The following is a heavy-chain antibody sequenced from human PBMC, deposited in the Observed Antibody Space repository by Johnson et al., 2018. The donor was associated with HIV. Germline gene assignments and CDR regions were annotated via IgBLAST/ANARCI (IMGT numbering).Heavy chain of an antibody. V-gene: IGHV3-23*04. CDR2: IIPSGTGT. CDR3: ASLSSSLFGAFDI. CDR1: GFTFSSYD. J-gene: IGHJ3*02. Sequence: VQLVESGGGLVQPGGSLRLACAASGFTFSSYDMHWVRQATGKGLEWVSGIIPSGTGTHYADSVEGRFTISRDNSKNTLYLQMNSLRAEDTAVYYCASLSSSLFGAFDIWGQGTMVTVSS. D-gene: IGHD6-13*01.